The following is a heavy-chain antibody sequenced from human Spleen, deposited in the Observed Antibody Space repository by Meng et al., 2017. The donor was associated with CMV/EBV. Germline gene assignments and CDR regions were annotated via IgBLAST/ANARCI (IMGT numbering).Heavy chain of an antibody. CDR3: ARARGGSSTSSRGAFDI. CDR2: IIPILGIA. V-gene: IGHV1-69*10. J-gene: IGHJ3*02. CDR1: GGTFSSYA. Sequence: SVKVSCKASGGTFSSYAISWVRQAPGQGLEWMGGIIPILGIANYAQKFQGRVTITADKSTSIAYMELSSLRSEDTAVYYCARARGGSSTSSRGAFDIWGQGTMVTVSS. D-gene: IGHD2-2*01.